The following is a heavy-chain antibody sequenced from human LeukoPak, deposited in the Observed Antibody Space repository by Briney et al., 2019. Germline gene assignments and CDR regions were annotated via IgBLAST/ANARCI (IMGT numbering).Heavy chain of an antibody. CDR2: IFPNGGTT. Sequence: GDSLRLSCAAPGFTFSTYSMAWVRQAPRKGLEWVSYIFPNGGTTYYADSVKGPFTISRDNSKNTLYLQMHSLRAEDTAVYYCAKDQRPDSGYDIDYWGQGTLVTVSS. CDR3: AKDQRPDSGYDIDY. J-gene: IGHJ4*02. D-gene: IGHD5-12*01. V-gene: IGHV3-23*01. CDR1: GFTFSTYS.